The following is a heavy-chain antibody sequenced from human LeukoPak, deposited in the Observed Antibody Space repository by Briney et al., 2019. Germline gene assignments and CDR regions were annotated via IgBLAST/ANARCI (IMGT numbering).Heavy chain of an antibody. D-gene: IGHD1-26*01. CDR3: ARGGGSYYVGNY. CDR1: GGTFSSYA. V-gene: IGHV1-69*05. CDR2: IIPIFGTA. Sequence: SVKVSCKASGGTFSSYAISRVRQAPGQGLEWMGGIIPIFGTANYAQKFQGRVTITTDESTSTAYMELSSLRSEDTAVYYCARGGGSYYVGNYWGQGTLVTVSS. J-gene: IGHJ4*02.